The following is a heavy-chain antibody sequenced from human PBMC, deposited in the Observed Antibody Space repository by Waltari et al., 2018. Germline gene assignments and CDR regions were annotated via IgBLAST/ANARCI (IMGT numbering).Heavy chain of an antibody. CDR1: GFTFSNYG. CDR2: IGFDGNKK. Sequence: QVQLVESGGGVVQPGRSLRLSCEASGFTFSNYGMHWVRQAPGKGLGWVTFIGFDGNKKLYVDSVKGRFTISRDNSKNTLDLQMDSLRKEDTAMYYCATGIAAPGIFDYWGRGTLVTVSS. CDR3: ATGIAAPGIFDY. D-gene: IGHD6-13*01. J-gene: IGHJ4*02. V-gene: IGHV3-33*08.